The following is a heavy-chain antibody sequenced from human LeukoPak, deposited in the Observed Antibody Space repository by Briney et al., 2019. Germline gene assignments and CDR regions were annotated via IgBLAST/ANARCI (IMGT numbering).Heavy chain of an antibody. CDR2: ISSSSSYI. J-gene: IGHJ4*02. Sequence: GGSLRLSCAASGFTFSSYSMNWVRQAPGKGLEWVSSISSSSSYIYYADSVKGRFTISRDNAKNSLYLQMNSLRAEDTAVYYCAKRIEGVNSFDHWGQGTLVTVSS. V-gene: IGHV3-21*04. CDR3: AKRIEGVNSFDH. D-gene: IGHD1-26*01. CDR1: GFTFSSYS.